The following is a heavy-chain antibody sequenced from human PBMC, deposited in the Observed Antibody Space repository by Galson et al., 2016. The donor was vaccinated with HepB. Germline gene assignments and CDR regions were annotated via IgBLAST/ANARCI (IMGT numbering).Heavy chain of an antibody. CDR3: VRRHRDFDFWSAAGY. V-gene: IGHV5-51*01. CDR2: IYPGDSDT. Sequence: QSGAEVKKPGESLKISCQGSGYNFINYWIGWVRQRPGEGLEWMGIIYPGDSDTRYSPSFKGQVTLSPDKSISTAYLQWSNLKASDTAMYYCVRRHRDFDFWSAAGYWGQGTLVTVSS. D-gene: IGHD3-3*01. J-gene: IGHJ4*02. CDR1: GYNFINYW.